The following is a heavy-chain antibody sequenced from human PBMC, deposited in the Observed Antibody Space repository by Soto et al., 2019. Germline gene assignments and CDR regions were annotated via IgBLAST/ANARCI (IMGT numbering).Heavy chain of an antibody. J-gene: IGHJ6*02. CDR1: GGSISSYY. D-gene: IGHD3-10*01. CDR3: ARGPRGYVYYHGMDV. Sequence: PSETLSPTCTVSGGSISSYYCSWIRQSAGKGLEWIGRIDTSGTTNYNPSLKSRVTMSVDASKNQFSLNLSSVTAADTAVYYCARGPRGYVYYHGMDVWGQGTTVTVSS. CDR2: IDTSGTT. V-gene: IGHV4-4*07.